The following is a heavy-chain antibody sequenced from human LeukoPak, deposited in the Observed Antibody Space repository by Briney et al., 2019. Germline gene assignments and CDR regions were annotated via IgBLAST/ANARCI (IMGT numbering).Heavy chain of an antibody. V-gene: IGHV3-30*04. CDR1: GFTFSSYA. CDR2: ISYDGSNK. Sequence: PGRSLRLSCAASGFTFSSYAMHWVRQAPGKGLEWVAVISYDGSNKYYADSVKGRITISRDNSKNTLYLQMNSLRAEDTAVYYCAKGGKRDYFDYWGQGTLVTVSS. CDR3: AKGGKRDYFDY. J-gene: IGHJ4*02.